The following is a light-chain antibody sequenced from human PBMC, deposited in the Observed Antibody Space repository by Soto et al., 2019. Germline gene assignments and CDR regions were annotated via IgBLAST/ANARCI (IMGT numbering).Light chain of an antibody. CDR1: QSVSSSY. Sequence: EIVLTQSPGTLSLSPGERATLSCRASQSVSSSYLAWYQQKPGQAPRLLIYGASSRPTGIPDRFSGSGSGTDSILTINGLEPEDCAVYYCQQYGSSPATFGGGTKVEIK. CDR2: GAS. J-gene: IGKJ4*01. CDR3: QQYGSSPAT. V-gene: IGKV3-20*01.